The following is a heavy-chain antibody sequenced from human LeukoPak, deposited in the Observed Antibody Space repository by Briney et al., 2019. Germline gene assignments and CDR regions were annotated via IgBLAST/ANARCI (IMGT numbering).Heavy chain of an antibody. CDR1: GFKFDNYA. Sequence: GGSLRLSCATSGFKFDNYAMSWVRQAPGKGLERVATVSNSGGDTYYADSVMGRFTISRRNSQSTVYLQMNSLRVEDTALYYCSKSLSSWYNYWGQGTLVTVSS. V-gene: IGHV3-23*01. D-gene: IGHD6-13*01. CDR3: SKSLSSWYNY. CDR2: VSNSGGDT. J-gene: IGHJ4*02.